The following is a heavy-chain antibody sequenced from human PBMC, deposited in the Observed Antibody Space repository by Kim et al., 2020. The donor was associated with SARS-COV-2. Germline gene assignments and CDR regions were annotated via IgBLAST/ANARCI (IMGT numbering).Heavy chain of an antibody. CDR2: ISYDGSNK. V-gene: IGHV3-30*18. CDR3: AKESGSGSYYAWTYSYCGMDV. Sequence: GGSLRLSCAASGFTFSSYGMHWVRQAPGKGLEWVAVISYDGSNKYYADSVKGRFTISRDNSKNTLYLQMNSLRAEDTAVYYCAKESGSGSYYAWTYSYCGMDVWGQGTTVTVSS. CDR1: GFTFSSYG. D-gene: IGHD3-10*01. J-gene: IGHJ6*02.